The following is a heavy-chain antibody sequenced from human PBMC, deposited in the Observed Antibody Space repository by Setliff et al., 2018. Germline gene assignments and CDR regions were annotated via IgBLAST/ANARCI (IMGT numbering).Heavy chain of an antibody. D-gene: IGHD6-19*01. CDR1: GFTFSRNT. Sequence: PGGSLRLSCAASGFTFSRNTMAWVRQAPGKGLEWVASISTSSSYIYYADSVKGRFTISRNNARKSLFLQMNSLRSDDTAVYYCARRPIALAGYRKGAFDIWGQGTMVTVSS. CDR2: ISTSSSYI. CDR3: ARRPIALAGYRKGAFDI. J-gene: IGHJ3*02. V-gene: IGHV3-21*04.